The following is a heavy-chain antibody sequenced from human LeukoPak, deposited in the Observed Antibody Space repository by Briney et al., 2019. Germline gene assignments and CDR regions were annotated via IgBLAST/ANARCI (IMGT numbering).Heavy chain of an antibody. Sequence: GSSVKVSCKASGGTFSSYAISWVRQAPGQGLEWMGRIIPILGIANYAQKFQGRVTITADKSTSTAYMELSSLRSEDTAVYYCARGDYYDSSGYYVFDYWGQGTLVTVSS. V-gene: IGHV1-69*04. D-gene: IGHD3-22*01. CDR3: ARGDYYDSSGYYVFDY. CDR2: IIPILGIA. CDR1: GGTFSSYA. J-gene: IGHJ4*02.